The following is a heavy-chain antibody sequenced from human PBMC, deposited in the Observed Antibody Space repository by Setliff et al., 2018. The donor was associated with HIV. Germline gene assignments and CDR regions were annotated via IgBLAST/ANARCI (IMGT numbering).Heavy chain of an antibody. CDR3: ARDSGTNDHFLSPYYGALDF. V-gene: IGHV1-2*02. D-gene: IGHD3-3*02. CDR1: GYPFADHY. J-gene: IGHJ4*02. Sequence: VASVKVSCKSSGYPFADHYLHWVRQAPGQGLQWMGWINPRSGVTKYAQNFQGRFIMTTDTTINTAYMQLERLTSDDTALCYCARDSGTNDHFLSPYYGALDFWGLGTLVTVSS. CDR2: INPRSGVT.